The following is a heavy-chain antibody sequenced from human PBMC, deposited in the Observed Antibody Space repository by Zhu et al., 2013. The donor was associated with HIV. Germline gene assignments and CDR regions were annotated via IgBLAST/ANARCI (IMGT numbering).Heavy chain of an antibody. D-gene: IGHD6-19*01. CDR3: ARVPYSSGWTYYFDY. Sequence: QVQLVQSGAEVKKPGASVKVSCKASGSTFTGYYMHWVRQAPGQGLEWMGWINPNSGGTNYAQNFQGRVTMTRDTSISTAYMELSRLSSDDTAVYYCARVPYSSGWTYYFDYWGQGTLVTVSS. V-gene: IGHV1-2*02. CDR1: GSTFTGYY. J-gene: IGHJ4*02. CDR2: INPNSGGT.